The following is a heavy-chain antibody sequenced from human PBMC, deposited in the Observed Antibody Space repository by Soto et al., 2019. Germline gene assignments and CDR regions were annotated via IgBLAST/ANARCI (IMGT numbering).Heavy chain of an antibody. V-gene: IGHV1-3*01. Sequence: ASVKVSCKASGYTFTSYAMHWVRQAPGQRLEWMGWINAGNGNTKYSQKFQGRVTITRDTSASTAYMELSSLRSEDTAVYYCARARPCSGGSCYVSWFDPWGQGTLVTVSS. CDR1: GYTFTSYA. J-gene: IGHJ5*02. CDR2: INAGNGNT. D-gene: IGHD2-15*01. CDR3: ARARPCSGGSCYVSWFDP.